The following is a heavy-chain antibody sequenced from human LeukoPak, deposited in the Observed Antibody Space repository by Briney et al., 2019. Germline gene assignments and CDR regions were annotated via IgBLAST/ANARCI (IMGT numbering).Heavy chain of an antibody. D-gene: IGHD5-18*01. CDR3: TSSYGDSASLWY. J-gene: IGHJ4*02. CDR1: GFTFSNAW. CDR2: IKSKTDGGTT. Sequence: GGSLRLSCAASGFTFSNAWMSWVRQAPGKGLEWVGRIKSKTDGGTTDYAAPVKGRFTISRDDSKNTLYLQMNSLKTEDTAVYYCTSSYGDSASLWYWGQGTLVTVSS. V-gene: IGHV3-15*01.